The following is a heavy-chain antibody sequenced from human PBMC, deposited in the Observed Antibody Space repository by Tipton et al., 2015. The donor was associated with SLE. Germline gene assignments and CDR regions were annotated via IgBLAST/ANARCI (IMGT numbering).Heavy chain of an antibody. CDR1: GGSISSSSYY. D-gene: IGHD6-19*01. Sequence: LRLSCTVSGGSISSSSYYWGWIRQPPGKGLEWIGSIYYSGSTYYNPSLKSRVTISVDTSKNQFSLKLSSVTAADTAVYYCARRHRAGPFDYWGQGTLVTVSS. CDR2: IYYSGST. CDR3: ARRHRAGPFDY. V-gene: IGHV4-39*07. J-gene: IGHJ4*02.